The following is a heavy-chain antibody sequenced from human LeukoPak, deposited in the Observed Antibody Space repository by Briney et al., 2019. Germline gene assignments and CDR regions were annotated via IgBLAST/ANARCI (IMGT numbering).Heavy chain of an antibody. D-gene: IGHD6-6*01. CDR3: ARESIAPDY. J-gene: IGHJ4*02. CDR1: GYSISSGYY. Sequence: SETLSLTCTVSGYSISSGYYWGWIRQPPGKGLEWIGSIYHSGSTYYNPSLKSRVTISVDTSKNQFSLKLSSVTAADTAVYYCARESIAPDYWGQGTLVTVSS. CDR2: IYHSGST. V-gene: IGHV4-38-2*02.